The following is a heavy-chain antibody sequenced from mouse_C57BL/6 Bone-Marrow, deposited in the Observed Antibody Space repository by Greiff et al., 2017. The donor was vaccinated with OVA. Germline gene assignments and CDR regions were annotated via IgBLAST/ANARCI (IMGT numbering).Heavy chain of an antibody. CDR3: ARPLSGCPRAMDY. CDR2: ISSASSTI. CDR1: GFTFSDYG. J-gene: IGHJ4*01. D-gene: IGHD3-3*01. Sequence: EVQRVESGGGLVKPGGSLKLSCAASGFTFSDYGMHWVRQAPVQGLEWVAYISSASSTIYYADTVKGRFTITRDNANNTLFLQMTSLRSEDTAMYYCARPLSGCPRAMDYWGQGTSVTVSS. V-gene: IGHV5-17*01.